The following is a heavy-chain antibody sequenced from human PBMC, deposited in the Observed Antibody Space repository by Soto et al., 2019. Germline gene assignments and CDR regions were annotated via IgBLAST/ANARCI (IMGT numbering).Heavy chain of an antibody. CDR1: GSTFTTYA. J-gene: IGHJ6*02. CDR2: INAGNGNT. D-gene: IGHD3-3*01. V-gene: IGHV1-3*01. Sequence: ASVKVSCKASGSTFTTYAIHRVHQAPGQRLEWMGWINAGNGNTKYSQKFQGRVTMNRDTSASTAYMELSSLRSDDTAVYSCATDEFDFWRGYPRPYSYYYRMDVSGQGTTVTVSS. CDR3: ATDEFDFWRGYPRPYSYYYRMDV.